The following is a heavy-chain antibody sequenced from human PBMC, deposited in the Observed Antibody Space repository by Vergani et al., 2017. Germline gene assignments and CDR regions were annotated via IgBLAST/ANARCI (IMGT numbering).Heavy chain of an antibody. V-gene: IGHV4-39*07. D-gene: IGHD2-15*01. CDR1: GGSISSSNYY. J-gene: IGHJ4*02. CDR2: IHTGGST. CDR3: ARSRPYCTSGSCPAI. Sequence: QLQLQESGPGLVKPSETLSLTCTVSGGSISSSNYYWGWIRQPPGKGLEWIGHIHTGGSTDLNPSFKSRVSISVDTSKSQFSLKLNSVTVADTAVYYCARSRPYCTSGSCPAIWGQGTLVTVSS.